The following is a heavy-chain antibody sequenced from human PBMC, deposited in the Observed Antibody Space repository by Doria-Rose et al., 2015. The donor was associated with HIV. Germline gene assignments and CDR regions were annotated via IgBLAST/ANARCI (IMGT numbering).Heavy chain of an antibody. CDR3: ARIKSSRWYHKYYFDF. CDR2: IFSDDER. J-gene: IGHJ4*02. V-gene: IGHV2-26*01. Sequence: SGPVLVKPTETLTLTCTVSGVSLSSPGMGVSWIRQPLGKALEWLANIFSDDERSYKTSLKSRLTISRSTSKSQVVLTMTDMDPVDTATYYCARIKSSRWYHKYYFDFWGQGTLVIVSA. CDR1: GVSLSSPGMG. D-gene: IGHD6-13*01.